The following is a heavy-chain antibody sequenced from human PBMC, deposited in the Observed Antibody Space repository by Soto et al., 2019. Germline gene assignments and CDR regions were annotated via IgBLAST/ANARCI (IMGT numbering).Heavy chain of an antibody. CDR1: GFSFSKYA. J-gene: IGHJ6*02. CDR3: AKGHDFWTTYSYYYGMYV. CDR2: ISSSGGST. D-gene: IGHD3-3*01. V-gene: IGHV3-23*01. Sequence: GSLILSFAASGFSFSKYAMNWVRQAAGKGLEWVSGISSSGGSTAYGDSVKGRFTISRDNSKNTLYLQMNSLRADDAAVYFCAKGHDFWTTYSYYYGMYVWGQGTTVTVSS.